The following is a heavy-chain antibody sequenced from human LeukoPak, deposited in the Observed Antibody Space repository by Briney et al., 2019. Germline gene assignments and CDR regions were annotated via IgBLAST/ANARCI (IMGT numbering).Heavy chain of an antibody. D-gene: IGHD2-21*02. J-gene: IGHJ4*02. Sequence: GGSLRLSCTSVGFSFGDYAVSWFRRAPGKGLEWVGYISSKAFGATPQYAPSVRGRFTISRDDSKSIAHLQMNSLKTEDTAVYYCTRITVTAHFDYWGQGTPVTVSS. CDR2: ISSKAFGATP. V-gene: IGHV3-49*03. CDR3: TRITVTAHFDY. CDR1: GFSFGDYA.